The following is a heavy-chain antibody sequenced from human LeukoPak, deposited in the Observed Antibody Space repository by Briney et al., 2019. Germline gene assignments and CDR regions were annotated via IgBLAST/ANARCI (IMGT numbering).Heavy chain of an antibody. J-gene: IGHJ4*02. D-gene: IGHD5-12*01. CDR1: GDSIRKDNW. Sequence: SETLSLTCSVSGDSIRKDNWWTWVRRSPGKGLEWLGEIYDSGKTNYHPSLRSRIAISIDTAKRQFSLELTAVTAADTAVYYCANHYSGYIDYWGQGTLVTVSS. CDR2: IYDSGKT. CDR3: ANHYSGYIDY. V-gene: IGHV4/OR15-8*02.